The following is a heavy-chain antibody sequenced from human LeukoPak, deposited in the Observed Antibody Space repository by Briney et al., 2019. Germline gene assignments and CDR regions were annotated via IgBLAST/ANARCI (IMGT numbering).Heavy chain of an antibody. D-gene: IGHD4-17*01. J-gene: IGHJ4*02. V-gene: IGHV3-23*01. CDR2: ISGSGGST. Sequence: GGSLRLSCAASGSTFSSYAMSWVRQAPGKGLEWVSAISGSGGSTYYADSVKGRFTISRDNSKNTLYLQMNSLRAEDTAVYYCAKDRHGDHGYFDYWGQGTLVTVSS. CDR1: GSTFSSYA. CDR3: AKDRHGDHGYFDY.